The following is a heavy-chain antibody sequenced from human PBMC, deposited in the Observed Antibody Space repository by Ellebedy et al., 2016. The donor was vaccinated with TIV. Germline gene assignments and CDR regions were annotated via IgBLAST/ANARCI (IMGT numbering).Heavy chain of an antibody. D-gene: IGHD1-7*01. Sequence: PGGSLRLSCKGSGYSFNSYWIGWVRQMPGKGLEWMGIIHPGDADTRYSPSFQGQVTISADKSISTAYLQWSSLKASDTGIYYCARSITGTWYFDLWGRGTLVTVSS. CDR1: GYSFNSYW. J-gene: IGHJ2*01. V-gene: IGHV5-51*01. CDR2: IHPGDADT. CDR3: ARSITGTWYFDL.